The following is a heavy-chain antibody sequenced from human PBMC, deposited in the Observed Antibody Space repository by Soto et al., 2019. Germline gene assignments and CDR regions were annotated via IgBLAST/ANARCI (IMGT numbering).Heavy chain of an antibody. Sequence: SETLSLTCTVSGGSISSSSYYWGWIRQPPGMRLEWIASIYYSGSTYYNPSLKSRVTISVDKSKNRFSLKLSSVTAADTAIYYCARLVGATGALDIWGQGTMVT. CDR1: GGSISSSSYY. CDR2: IYYSGST. D-gene: IGHD1-26*01. V-gene: IGHV4-39*01. CDR3: ARLVGATGALDI. J-gene: IGHJ3*02.